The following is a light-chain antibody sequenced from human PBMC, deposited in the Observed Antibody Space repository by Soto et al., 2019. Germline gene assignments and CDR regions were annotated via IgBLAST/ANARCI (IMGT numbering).Light chain of an antibody. CDR3: QQDGNSPRS. CDR2: DAS. J-gene: IGKJ1*01. V-gene: IGKV3-20*01. Sequence: EIVLTQSPGTLSLSPGDRATLSCRASQSVSSSYLAWYQQKPCQAPRLLIYDASNRATGTPERFSGSGSGTGFTLTVSRLEPEDVTVYYCQQDGNSPRSFGRGTKVEIK. CDR1: QSVSSSY.